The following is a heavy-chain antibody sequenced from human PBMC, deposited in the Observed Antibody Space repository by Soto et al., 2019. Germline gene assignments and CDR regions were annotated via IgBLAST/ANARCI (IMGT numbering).Heavy chain of an antibody. J-gene: IGHJ5*02. CDR1: VYTFTSDY. V-gene: IGHV1-46*01. D-gene: IGHD3-22*01. CDR3: ARDSSGYYNWFDP. Sequence: APVKVSCKASVYTFTSDYMHCVSQAPGQGLEWMGIINPSGGSTSYAQKFQGRVTMTRDMSTSTVYMELSSLRSEDTAVYYCARDSSGYYNWFDPWGQGTLVTVSS. CDR2: INPSGGST.